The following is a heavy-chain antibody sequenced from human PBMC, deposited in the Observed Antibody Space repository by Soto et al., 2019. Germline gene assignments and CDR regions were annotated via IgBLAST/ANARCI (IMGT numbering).Heavy chain of an antibody. CDR1: GFTFTNYW. Sequence: VQLVESGGGLVQPGGSLRLSCATSGFTFTNYWMHWVRQAPGKGLEWVAVISYDGSNKYYADSVKGRFTISRDNSKNTLYLQMNSLRAEDTAVYYCAKASYSGSYSFYYGMDVWGQGTTVTVSS. CDR2: ISYDGSNK. J-gene: IGHJ6*02. D-gene: IGHD1-26*01. V-gene: IGHV3-30*18. CDR3: AKASYSGSYSFYYGMDV.